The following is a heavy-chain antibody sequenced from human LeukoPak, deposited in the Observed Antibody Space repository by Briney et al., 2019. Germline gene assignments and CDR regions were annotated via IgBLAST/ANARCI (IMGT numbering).Heavy chain of an antibody. CDR2: ISYDGSNK. D-gene: IGHD6-19*01. J-gene: IGHJ4*02. Sequence: GGSLRLSCAASGFTFSSYGMHWVRQAPGKGLEWVAVISYDGSNKYYADSVKGRFTTSRDNAKNSLYLQMNSLRAEDTALYYCARGLLIAVAGPIDYWGQGTLVTVSS. CDR3: ARGLLIAVAGPIDY. CDR1: GFTFSSYG. V-gene: IGHV3-30*03.